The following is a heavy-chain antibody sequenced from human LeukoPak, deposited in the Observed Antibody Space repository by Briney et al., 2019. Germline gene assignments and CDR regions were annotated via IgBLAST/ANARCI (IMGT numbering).Heavy chain of an antibody. CDR1: GGSISSYY. J-gene: IGHJ6*03. CDR3: ARGLFGEFFYYYYVDV. Sequence: TSETLSLTCTVSGGSISSYYWSWLRQSPGKGLEWIGYLHYTGSTNYNPSLKSRVIISVDTSKNQFSLKLSSVTAADTAVYYCARGLFGEFFYYYYVDVWGKGTTVTVSS. D-gene: IGHD3-10*01. V-gene: IGHV4-59*01. CDR2: LHYTGST.